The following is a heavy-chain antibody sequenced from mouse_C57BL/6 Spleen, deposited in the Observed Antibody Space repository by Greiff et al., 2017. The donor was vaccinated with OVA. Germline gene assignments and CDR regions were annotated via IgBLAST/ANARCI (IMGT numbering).Heavy chain of an antibody. V-gene: IGHV2-2*01. CDR1: GFSFTSYG. CDR3: ARNWGGNDNDFGY. Sequence: QVQLKESGPGLVQPSQSLSITCTVSGFSFTSYGVHWVRQSPGKGLEWLGVIWSGGSTDYNAAFISRLSISKDNSKSQVFFKMNSLQADDTAIYYCARNWGGNDNDFGYWGQGTTLTVSS. D-gene: IGHD2-2*01. CDR2: IWSGGST. J-gene: IGHJ2*01.